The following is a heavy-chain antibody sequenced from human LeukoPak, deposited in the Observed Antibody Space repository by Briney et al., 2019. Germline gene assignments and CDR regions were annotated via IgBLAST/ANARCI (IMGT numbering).Heavy chain of an antibody. CDR3: AKDLIQLDITPSYFDY. V-gene: IGHV3-9*01. J-gene: IGHJ4*02. D-gene: IGHD1-1*01. Sequence: GRSLRLSCAASGFTFDDYAMHWVRQAPGKGLEWVSGISWNSDIIGYADSVKGRFTISRDNAKNSLYLQMNSLRAEDTAFYYCAKDLIQLDITPSYFDYWGQGTLVTVSS. CDR1: GFTFDDYA. CDR2: ISWNSDII.